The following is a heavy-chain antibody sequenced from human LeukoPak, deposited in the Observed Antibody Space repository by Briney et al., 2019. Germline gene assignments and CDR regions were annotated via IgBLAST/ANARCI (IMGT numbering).Heavy chain of an antibody. CDR2: INHSGST. J-gene: IGHJ4*02. V-gene: IGHV4-34*01. CDR1: GGSFSGYY. Sequence: SETLSLTCTVYGGSFSGYYWSWIRHPPGKGLEWIREINHSGSTNYNSSLKSRVTISVDTSKDQFSLKLSTVTSADTAVYCCLDTDSDYWGQGTLVTVSS. D-gene: IGHD5-18*01. CDR3: LDTDSDY.